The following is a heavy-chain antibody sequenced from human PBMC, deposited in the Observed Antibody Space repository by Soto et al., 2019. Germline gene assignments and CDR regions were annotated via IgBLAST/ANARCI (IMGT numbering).Heavy chain of an antibody. CDR1: GGTFSSYA. CDR2: IIPIFGTA. V-gene: IGHV1-69*06. CDR3: ARGLDIVVVVAATTPPDYYYGMDV. D-gene: IGHD2-15*01. J-gene: IGHJ6*02. Sequence: SVKVSCKASGGTFSSYAISWVRQAPGQGLEWMGGIIPIFGTANYAKKFQGRVTITADKSTSTAYMELSSLRSEDTAVYYCARGLDIVVVVAATTPPDYYYGMDVWGRGTTVTVSS.